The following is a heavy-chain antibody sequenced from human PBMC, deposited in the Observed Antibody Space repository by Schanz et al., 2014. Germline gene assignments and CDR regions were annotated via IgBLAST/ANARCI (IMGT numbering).Heavy chain of an antibody. J-gene: IGHJ4*02. CDR2: INTDETTT. CDR3: ARDKGGYYPFDY. CDR1: GSTFSAYW. Sequence: EVKLVESGGGLVQPGGSLRLSCAASGSTFSAYWMHWVRQVPGKGLVWIARINTDETTTKYADSVRGRFTISRDNSKNMVYLQMNSLRAEDTALYYCARDKGGYYPFDYWGRGTLVTVSS. D-gene: IGHD3-3*01. V-gene: IGHV3-74*01.